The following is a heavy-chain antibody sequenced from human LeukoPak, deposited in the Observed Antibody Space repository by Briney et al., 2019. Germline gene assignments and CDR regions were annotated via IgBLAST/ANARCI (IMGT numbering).Heavy chain of an antibody. V-gene: IGHV4-39*07. Sequence: SETLSLTCTVSGGSISSSSYYWGWIRQPPGKGLEWIGEINHSGSTNYDPSLKSRVSISVDTSKSQFSLKLSSVTAADTAVYYCARRNGQDIVPTFRRRYYFDYWGQGTLVTVSS. D-gene: IGHD5-12*01. CDR2: INHSGST. CDR3: ARRNGQDIVPTFRRRYYFDY. CDR1: GGSISSSSYY. J-gene: IGHJ4*02.